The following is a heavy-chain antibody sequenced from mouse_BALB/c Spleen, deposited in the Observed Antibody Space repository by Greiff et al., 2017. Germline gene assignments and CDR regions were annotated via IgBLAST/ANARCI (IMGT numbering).Heavy chain of an antibody. J-gene: IGHJ1*01. Sequence: EVQRVESGPGLVKPSQSLSLTCSVTGYSITSGYYWNWIRQFPGNKLEWMGYISYDGSNNYNPSLKNRISITRDTSKNQFFLKLNSVTTEDTATYYGARAYYRYDYWYFDVWGAGTTVTVSS. V-gene: IGHV3-6*02. CDR3: ARAYYRYDYWYFDV. CDR2: ISYDGSN. CDR1: GYSITSGYY. D-gene: IGHD2-14*01.